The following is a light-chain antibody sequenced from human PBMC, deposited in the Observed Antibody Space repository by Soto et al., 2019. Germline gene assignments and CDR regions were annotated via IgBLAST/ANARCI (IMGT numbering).Light chain of an antibody. J-gene: IGLJ1*01. CDR2: EAT. CDR1: SSDVGGYDY. CDR3: NSYAGSKGFV. Sequence: QSVLTQPPSASGSPGQSVTISCTGTSSDVGGYDYVSWYQQHPGKARKLMIYEATKRPSGVPDRFSGSKSGNTASLTVSGLQAEDEADYYCNSYAGSKGFVFGTGTKLTVL. V-gene: IGLV2-8*01.